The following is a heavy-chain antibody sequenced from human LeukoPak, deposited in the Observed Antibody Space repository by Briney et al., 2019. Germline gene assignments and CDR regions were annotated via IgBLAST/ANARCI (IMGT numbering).Heavy chain of an antibody. CDR2: VYYSGST. CDR1: GGSISSYY. V-gene: IGHV4-59*12. Sequence: PSETLSLTCTVSGGSISSYYWSWIRQPPGKGLEWIGYVYYSGSTNYNPSLKSRVTMSVDTSKNQFSLKLSSVTAADTALYYCARGPHYYYYMDVWGKGTTVTISS. CDR3: ARGPHYYYYMDV. J-gene: IGHJ6*03.